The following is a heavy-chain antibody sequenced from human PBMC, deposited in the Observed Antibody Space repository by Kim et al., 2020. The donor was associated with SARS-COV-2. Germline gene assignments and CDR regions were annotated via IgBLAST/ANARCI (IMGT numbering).Heavy chain of an antibody. V-gene: IGHV3-30*04. J-gene: IGHJ6*02. CDR1: GFTFSSYA. Sequence: GGSLRLSCAASGFTFSSYAMHWVRQAPGKGLEWVAVISYDGSNKYYADSVKGRFTISRDNSKNTLYLQMNSLRAVDTAVYYCARDLARGSRRPHRHYYYYGMDVWGQGTTVTVSS. CDR3: ARDLARGSRRPHRHYYYYGMDV. D-gene: IGHD5-12*01. CDR2: ISYDGSNK.